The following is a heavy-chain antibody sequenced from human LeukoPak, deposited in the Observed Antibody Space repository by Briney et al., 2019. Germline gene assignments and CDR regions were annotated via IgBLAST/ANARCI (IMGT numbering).Heavy chain of an antibody. J-gene: IGHJ4*02. CDR3: ARDPDGGNPPFPFDY. D-gene: IGHD4-23*01. CDR1: GYTFTSYY. CDR2: INPSGGST. Sequence: ASVKVSCKASGYTFTSYYMHWVRPAPGQGLEWMGIINPSGGSTSYAQKFQGRVTMTRDTSTSTVYMELSSLRSEDTAVYYCARDPDGGNPPFPFDYWGQGTLVTVSS. V-gene: IGHV1-46*01.